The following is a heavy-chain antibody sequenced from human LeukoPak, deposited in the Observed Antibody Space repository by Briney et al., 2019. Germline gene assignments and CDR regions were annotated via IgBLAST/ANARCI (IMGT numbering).Heavy chain of an antibody. CDR3: ARLGCSGGSCCSRGDWFDP. Sequence: PSETLSLTCAVSGYSISSSYYWGWIRQPPGKGLEWIGSIYYSGSTYYNPSLKSRVTISVDTSKNQFSLKLSSVTAADTAVYYCARLGCSGGSCCSRGDWFDPWGQGTLVTVSS. CDR1: GYSISSSYY. V-gene: IGHV4-38-2*01. D-gene: IGHD2-15*01. CDR2: IYYSGST. J-gene: IGHJ5*02.